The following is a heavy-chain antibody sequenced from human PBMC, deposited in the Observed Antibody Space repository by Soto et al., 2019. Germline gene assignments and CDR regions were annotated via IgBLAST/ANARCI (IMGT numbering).Heavy chain of an antibody. J-gene: IGHJ6*02. CDR2: INSGGNT. V-gene: IGHV3-66*01. CDR3: VRDNYYYGMAV. Sequence: EVQLVESGGTLVQPGGSLRLSCAASGFDASVNYMTWVRQAPVKGLEWVSAINSGGNTFYADSVKGRFTISRDKSKNTRYLQMNSLRVEDTAMYYCVRDNYYYGMAVWGQGTAVTVSS. CDR1: GFDASVNY.